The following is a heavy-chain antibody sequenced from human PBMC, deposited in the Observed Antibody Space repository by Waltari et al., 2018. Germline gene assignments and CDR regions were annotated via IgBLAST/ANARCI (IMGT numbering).Heavy chain of an antibody. CDR3: ARDPGRFWSGYTYLFDY. CDR1: GFTFSSYA. J-gene: IGHJ4*02. CDR2: ISYDGSNK. D-gene: IGHD3-3*01. Sequence: QVQLVESGGGVVQPGRSLRLSCAASGFTFSSYAMHWVRQAPGKGLEWVAVISYDGSNKYYADSVKGRFTISRDNSKNTLYLQMNSLRAEDTAVYYCARDPGRFWSGYTYLFDYWGQGTLVTVSS. V-gene: IGHV3-30-3*01.